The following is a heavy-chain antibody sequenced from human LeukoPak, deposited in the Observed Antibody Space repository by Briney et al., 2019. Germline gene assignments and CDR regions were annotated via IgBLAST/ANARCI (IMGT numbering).Heavy chain of an antibody. D-gene: IGHD1-14*01. CDR3: ARDLHPGLTGYFDY. Sequence: PGGSLRLSCAASGFTFSGSAMHWVRQASGKGLEWVGRIRSKANSYATAYAASVKGRFTISRDDSKNTAYLQMNSLKTEDTAVYYCARDLHPGLTGYFDYWGQGTLVTVSS. J-gene: IGHJ4*02. V-gene: IGHV3-73*01. CDR2: IRSKANSYAT. CDR1: GFTFSGSA.